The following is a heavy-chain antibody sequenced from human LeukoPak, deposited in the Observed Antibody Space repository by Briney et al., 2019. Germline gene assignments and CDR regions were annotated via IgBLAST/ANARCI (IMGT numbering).Heavy chain of an antibody. V-gene: IGHV3-23*01. Sequence: GGSLRLSCAASGFTFNSYAMGWVRQAPGKGLEWVSAISGSGGSTYYADSVKGRFTISRDNSKNTLYLQMNSLRAEDTAVYYCAKDGYSGSYYAYYYYYMDVWGKGTTVTVSS. J-gene: IGHJ6*03. D-gene: IGHD1-26*01. CDR3: AKDGYSGSYYAYYYYYMDV. CDR2: ISGSGGST. CDR1: GFTFNSYA.